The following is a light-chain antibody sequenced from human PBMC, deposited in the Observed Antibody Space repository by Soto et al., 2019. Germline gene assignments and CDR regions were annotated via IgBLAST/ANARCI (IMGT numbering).Light chain of an antibody. J-gene: IGKJ2*02. CDR2: KAS. V-gene: IGKV1-5*03. CDR1: QSISDW. Sequence: DLQMTQSPSTLSAFVGDRVTITCRASQSISDWLAWYQQKPGKAPKLIIFKASTLESGVPSRFSGSGSGTEFTLTISSLQPDDFAIYSCQQYNTSPWTFGQGTKVEIK. CDR3: QQYNTSPWT.